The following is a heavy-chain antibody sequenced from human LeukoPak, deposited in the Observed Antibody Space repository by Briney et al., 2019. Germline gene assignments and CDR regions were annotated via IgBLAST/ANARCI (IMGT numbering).Heavy chain of an antibody. Sequence: PSETLSLTCAVYGGSFSGYYWSWIRQPPGKGLEWIGEINHSGSTNYNPSLKSRVTISVDTSKNQFSLKLSSVTAADTAVYYCARGAWGFTAAGTHSDYWGQGTLVTVSS. CDR3: ARGAWGFTAAGTHSDY. CDR1: GGSFSGYY. D-gene: IGHD6-13*01. CDR2: INHSGST. J-gene: IGHJ4*02. V-gene: IGHV4-34*01.